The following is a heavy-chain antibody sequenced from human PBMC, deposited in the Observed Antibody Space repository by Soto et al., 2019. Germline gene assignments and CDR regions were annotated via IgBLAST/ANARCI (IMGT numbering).Heavy chain of an antibody. CDR1: GYTFTSYG. V-gene: IGHV1-18*04. CDR3: ARDHRHSGSYWFGMDV. Sequence: VASVKVSCKASGYTFTSYGISWVRQAPGQGLEWMGWISAYNGNTNYAQKLQGRVTMTTDTSTSTAYMELRSLRSDDTAVYYCARDHRHSGSYWFGMDVWGQGTTVTVSS. CDR2: ISAYNGNT. J-gene: IGHJ6*02. D-gene: IGHD1-26*01.